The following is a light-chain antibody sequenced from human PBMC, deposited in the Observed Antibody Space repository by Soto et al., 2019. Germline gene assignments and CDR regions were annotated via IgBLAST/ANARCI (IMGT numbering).Light chain of an antibody. CDR1: QRVSSSY. Sequence: EIVLTQSPGTLSLSPGERATLSCRASQRVSSSYLAWYQQKPGQAPRLLIYGASSRATGIPDRFSGSGSVTDFTLTISRLEPEEFAVYFCQRYGSSPPFTFGQGTKVEI. CDR2: GAS. CDR3: QRYGSSPPFT. J-gene: IGKJ2*01. V-gene: IGKV3-20*01.